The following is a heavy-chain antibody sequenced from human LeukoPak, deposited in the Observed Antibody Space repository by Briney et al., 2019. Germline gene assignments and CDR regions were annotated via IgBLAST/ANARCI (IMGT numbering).Heavy chain of an antibody. CDR2: IYSGGST. V-gene: IGHV3-53*01. D-gene: IGHD6-13*01. Sequence: GGSLRLSCAASGFTVSSNYMSWVRQAPGKGLEWVSVIYSGGSTYYADSVKGRFTISRDNSKNTLYLQMNSLRAEDTAVYYCAKVQQLVSLIDYWGQGTLVTVSS. CDR1: GFTVSSNY. CDR3: AKVQQLVSLIDY. J-gene: IGHJ4*02.